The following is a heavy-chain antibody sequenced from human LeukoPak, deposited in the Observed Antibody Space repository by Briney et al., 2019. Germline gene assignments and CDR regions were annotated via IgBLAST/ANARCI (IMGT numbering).Heavy chain of an antibody. CDR1: GYTFTSYD. D-gene: IGHD5-12*01. J-gene: IGHJ3*02. Sequence: ASVKVSCKASGYTFTSYDINWVRQATGQGLEWMGWMNPNSGNTGYAQKFQGRVTMTRNTSISTAYMGLSSLRSEDTAVYYCARRRLRFDAFDIWGQGTMVTVSS. CDR3: ARRRLRFDAFDI. V-gene: IGHV1-8*01. CDR2: MNPNSGNT.